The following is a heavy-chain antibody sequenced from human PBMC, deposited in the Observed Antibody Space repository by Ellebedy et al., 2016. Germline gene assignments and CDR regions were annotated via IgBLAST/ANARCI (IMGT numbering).Heavy chain of an antibody. CDR2: FDPEDADM. CDR1: GNTLSEVS. J-gene: IGHJ4*02. D-gene: IGHD3-22*01. V-gene: IGHV1-24*01. Sequence: ASVKVSCXVSGNTLSEVSIHWVRQTPGKGFEWMGGFDPEDADMIYPQKFQARVTMTEATSTDTAYMELRSLRPEDTGVYYCATAAVYDTSGFLFDHWGPGTQVTVSS. CDR3: ATAAVYDTSGFLFDH.